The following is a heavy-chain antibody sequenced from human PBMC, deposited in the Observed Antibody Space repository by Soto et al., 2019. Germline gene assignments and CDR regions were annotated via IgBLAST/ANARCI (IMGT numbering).Heavy chain of an antibody. CDR2: IWFDGSNK. CDR1: GFIFSSYG. Sequence: QVQLVDSGGGVVQPGRSLRLSCAASGFIFSSYGMHWVRQAPGKGLEWVAGIWFDGSNKYYADSVKGRFTISRDNSRKTLYLQMRGRRAEDTAAYYCAGDAKSVETTGGFDYWGQGTLVTVSS. CDR3: AGDAKSVETTGGFDY. J-gene: IGHJ4*02. V-gene: IGHV3-33*01. D-gene: IGHD2-8*02.